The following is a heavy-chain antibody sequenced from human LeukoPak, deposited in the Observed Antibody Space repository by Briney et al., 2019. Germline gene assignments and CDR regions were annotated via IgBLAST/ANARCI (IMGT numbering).Heavy chain of an antibody. CDR2: IYYSGST. CDR1: GGSISSSSYY. J-gene: IGHJ4*02. Sequence: SETLSLTCTVSGGSISSSSYYWGWIRQPPGKGLEWIGSIYYSGSTYYNPSLKSRVTISVATSKNQFSLKLSSVTAADTAVYYCARVKARSSSWPYIPDYWGQGTLVTVSS. V-gene: IGHV4-39*07. D-gene: IGHD6-13*01. CDR3: ARVKARSSSWPYIPDY.